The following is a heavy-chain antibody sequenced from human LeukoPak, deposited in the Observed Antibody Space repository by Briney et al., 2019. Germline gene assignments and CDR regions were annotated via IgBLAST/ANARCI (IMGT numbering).Heavy chain of an antibody. CDR2: IIPIFGTA. J-gene: IGHJ4*02. Sequence: SVKVSCKASGGTFSSYAISWVRQAPGQGLEWMGGIIPIFGTANYAQKFQGRVTITADESTSTAYMELSSLRSEDTAVYYCARGITGTTHYFDYWGQGTLVTVSS. CDR1: GGTFSSYA. V-gene: IGHV1-69*13. D-gene: IGHD1-14*01. CDR3: ARGITGTTHYFDY.